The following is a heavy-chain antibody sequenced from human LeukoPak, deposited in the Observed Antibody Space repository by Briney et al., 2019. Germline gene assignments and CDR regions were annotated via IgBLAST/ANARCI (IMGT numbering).Heavy chain of an antibody. J-gene: IGHJ4*02. D-gene: IGHD6-19*01. Sequence: GGSLRLSCAVSGFSVNSFGMSWVRQAPGKGLEWISAISINGETTWYADSVKGLFIISRDNSKNALYLQLSSLRVEDTAVYYCAQGFSSGWYPNWGQGSLVSVSS. CDR2: ISINGETT. V-gene: IGHV3-23*01. CDR1: GFSVNSFG. CDR3: AQGFSSGWYPN.